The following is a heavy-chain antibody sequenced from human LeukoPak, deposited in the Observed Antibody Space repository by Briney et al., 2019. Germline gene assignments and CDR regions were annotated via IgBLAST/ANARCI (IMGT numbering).Heavy chain of an antibody. CDR2: INPNSGGT. CDR1: GYTFTGYY. CDR3: ARGQGISPKGDYFDY. V-gene: IGHV1-2*02. Sequence: ASVKVSCKASGYTFTGYYMHWVRQAPGQGLEWMGWINPNSGGTNYAQKFQGRVTMTRDTSISTAYMELSRLRSEDTAVYYCARGQGISPKGDYFDYWGQGTLVTVSS. D-gene: IGHD3-3*02. J-gene: IGHJ4*02.